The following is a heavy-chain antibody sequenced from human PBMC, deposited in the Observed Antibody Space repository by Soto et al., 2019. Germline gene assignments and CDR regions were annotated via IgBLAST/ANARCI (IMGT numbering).Heavy chain of an antibody. CDR1: VYTFTGYY. CDR3: ARVWGPGAAYGMDV. V-gene: IGHV1-2*04. CDR2: INPNSGGT. J-gene: IGHJ6*02. Sequence: ASVKVSCKASVYTFTGYYMHWVRQAPGQGLEWMGWINPNSGGTNYAQKFQGWVTMTRDTSISTAYMELSRLRSDDTAVYYCARVWGPGAAYGMDVWGQGTTVTVSS. D-gene: IGHD3-16*01.